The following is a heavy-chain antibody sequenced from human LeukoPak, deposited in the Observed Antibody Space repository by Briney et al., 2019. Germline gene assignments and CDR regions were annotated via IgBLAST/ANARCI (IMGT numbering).Heavy chain of an antibody. J-gene: IGHJ3*02. CDR1: KFTFSSYW. CDR3: VKVPRSGCCAFDI. Sequence: GGSLRLSCAASKFTFSSYWMSWVRQAPGKGLEWVALISHDGSKKYYVDSVKGRFTISRDNSMNTLYLQMNSLRAEDTAVYYCVKVPRSGCCAFDIWGQGTMVTVSS. D-gene: IGHD6-19*01. CDR2: ISHDGSKK. V-gene: IGHV3-30*18.